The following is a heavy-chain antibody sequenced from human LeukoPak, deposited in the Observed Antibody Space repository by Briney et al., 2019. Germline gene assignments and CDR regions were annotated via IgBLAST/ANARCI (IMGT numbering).Heavy chain of an antibody. CDR2: ISGSGGIT. J-gene: IGHJ5*02. CDR1: GFTFSSYA. CDR3: AKGPYYYDSSAYSRRWFDP. V-gene: IGHV3-23*01. Sequence: GGSLRLSCAASGFTFSSYAMSWVRQPPGKGLEWVSSISGSGGITYYADSVKGRFTISRDNSKNTLYLQMSSLRAEDTAVYHCAKGPYYYDSSAYSRRWFDPWGQGTLVTVSS. D-gene: IGHD3-22*01.